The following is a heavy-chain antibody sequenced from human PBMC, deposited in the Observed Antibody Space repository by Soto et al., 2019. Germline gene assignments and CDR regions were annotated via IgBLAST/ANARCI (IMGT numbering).Heavy chain of an antibody. V-gene: IGHV4-34*01. D-gene: IGHD2-2*01. CDR1: GGSFSGYY. Sequence: QVQLQQWGAGLLKPSETLSLTCAVYGGSFSGYYWSWIRQPPGKGLEWIGEINHSGSTNYNPSLKSRVTISVDTSKNQFSLKLSSVTAADTAVYYCARAPVVPAAIHWFDPWGQGTLVTVSS. J-gene: IGHJ5*02. CDR2: INHSGST. CDR3: ARAPVVPAAIHWFDP.